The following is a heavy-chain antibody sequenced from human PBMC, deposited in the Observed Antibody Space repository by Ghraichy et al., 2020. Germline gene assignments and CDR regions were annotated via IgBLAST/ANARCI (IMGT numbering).Heavy chain of an antibody. CDR2: IKQDGSEK. CDR3: AREEKDYDFWSGYYIPFYGMDV. D-gene: IGHD3-3*01. V-gene: IGHV3-7*03. Sequence: GGSLRLSCAASGFTFSSYWMSWVRQAPGKGLEWVANIKQDGSEKYYVDSVKGRFTISRDNAKNSLYLQMNSLRAEDTAVYYCAREEKDYDFWSGYYIPFYGMDVWGQGTTVTVSS. J-gene: IGHJ6*02. CDR1: GFTFSSYW.